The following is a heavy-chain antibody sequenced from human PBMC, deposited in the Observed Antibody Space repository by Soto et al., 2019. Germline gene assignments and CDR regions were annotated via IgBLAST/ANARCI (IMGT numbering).Heavy chain of an antibody. CDR1: GFTFTDYY. D-gene: IGHD5-12*01. Sequence: QVQLVQSGGGLVQPGGSLRLSCAASGFTFTDYYMSWIRQAPGRGLEWVSYIRDNSSTIYYAESVKGRFTISKDNAKKAVHLQMDSLRADDTAVYYCAGDRVAQTTVITGVEYWGPGAMVTVSS. J-gene: IGHJ4*02. CDR3: AGDRVAQTTVITGVEY. CDR2: IRDNSSTI. V-gene: IGHV3-11*01.